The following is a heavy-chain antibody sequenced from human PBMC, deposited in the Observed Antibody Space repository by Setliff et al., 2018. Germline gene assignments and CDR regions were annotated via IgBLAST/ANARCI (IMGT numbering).Heavy chain of an antibody. Sequence: PSETLSLTCTVSGGSISSYYWSWIRQPPGKGLEWFGEINQSGGGDYNPSFKGRVTISVDTSKKQFSLTLRYVTAADTALYYCRQAVVGRDVFDVWGQGTVVTVSS. CDR1: GGSISSYY. V-gene: IGHV4-34*01. J-gene: IGHJ3*01. CDR2: INQSGGG. CDR3: RQAVVGRDVFDV. D-gene: IGHD1-1*01.